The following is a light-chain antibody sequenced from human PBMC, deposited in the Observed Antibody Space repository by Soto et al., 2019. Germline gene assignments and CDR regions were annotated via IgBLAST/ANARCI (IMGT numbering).Light chain of an antibody. V-gene: IGKV3D-20*02. Sequence: EIVLTQSPGTLSLSPGERATLSCRASQSVSSNYLAWYQQRPGQAPRLLIYGASSGATGIPDRFSGGGSGTGFTLTISSLEPEDFAVYYCQQRRNWPLTFGGGTKVDIK. CDR3: QQRRNWPLT. CDR1: QSVSSNY. J-gene: IGKJ4*01. CDR2: GAS.